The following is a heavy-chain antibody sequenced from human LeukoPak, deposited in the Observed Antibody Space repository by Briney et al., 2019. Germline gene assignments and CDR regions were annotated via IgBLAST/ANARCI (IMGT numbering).Heavy chain of an antibody. D-gene: IGHD2-2*01. Sequence: QPGGSLRLSCAASGFTFNNYAMTWVRQAPGKGLEWVSAIGGSGDRTYYADSVKGRFTISRDKSKNTLYLQMNSLRAEDTAVYYCAKDRTHQPYGIFDYWGQGTLVTVSS. CDR3: AKDRTHQPYGIFDY. CDR1: GFTFNNYA. CDR2: IGGSGDRT. V-gene: IGHV3-23*01. J-gene: IGHJ4*02.